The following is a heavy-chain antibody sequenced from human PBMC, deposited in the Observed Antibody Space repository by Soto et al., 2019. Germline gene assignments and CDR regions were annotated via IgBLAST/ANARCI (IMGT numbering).Heavy chain of an antibody. CDR1: GGSFSGYY. V-gene: IGHV4-34*01. Sequence: SETLSLTCAVYGGSFSGYYWSWIRQPPGKGLEWIGEINHSGSTNYNPSLKSRVTISVDTSKNQFSLKLSSVTAADTAVYYCAKAGGSQRDESAYWSQGTLVT. D-gene: IGHD2-2*01. J-gene: IGHJ4*02. CDR2: INHSGST. CDR3: AKAGGSQRDESAY.